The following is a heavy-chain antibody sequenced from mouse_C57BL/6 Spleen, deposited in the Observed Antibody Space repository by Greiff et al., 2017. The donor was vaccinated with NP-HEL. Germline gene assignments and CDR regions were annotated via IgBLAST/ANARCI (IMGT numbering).Heavy chain of an antibody. CDR1: GFSLTTYG. V-gene: IGHV2-5*01. CDR3: AKNDYSNYLRFFDV. J-gene: IGHJ1*03. D-gene: IGHD2-5*01. CDR2: IWRGGST. Sequence: QVQLKESGPGLVQPSQSLSITCTVSGFSLTTYGVHWFRQSPGKGLEWLGVIWRGGSTDYNVAFMSRLSITQDNSKSQVFFKMNSLQADDTAIYYCAKNDYSNYLRFFDVWGTGTTVTVSS.